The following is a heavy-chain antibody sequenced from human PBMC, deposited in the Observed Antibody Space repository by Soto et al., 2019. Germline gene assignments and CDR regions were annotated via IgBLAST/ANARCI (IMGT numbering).Heavy chain of an antibody. V-gene: IGHV3-30-3*01. D-gene: IGHD1-7*01. CDR1: GFTFSSYA. Sequence: GGSLRLSCAASGFTFSSYAMHWVRQAPGKGLEWVAVISYDGSNKYYADSVRGRFTISRDNSKNTLYLQMNSLRAEDTAVYYCARVLSVELRIYYYGMDVWGQGTTVTVSS. J-gene: IGHJ6*02. CDR3: ARVLSVELRIYYYGMDV. CDR2: ISYDGSNK.